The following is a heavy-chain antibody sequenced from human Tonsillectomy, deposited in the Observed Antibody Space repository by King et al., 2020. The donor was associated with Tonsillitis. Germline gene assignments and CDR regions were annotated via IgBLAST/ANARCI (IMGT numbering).Heavy chain of an antibody. J-gene: IGHJ5*02. CDR3: ARDVEGLGYCSSGVCRWWFNP. D-gene: IGHD2-8*01. CDR1: GGTFSSYA. CDR2: IIPIFGTT. Sequence: VQLVESGAEVKKPGSSVKVSCKASGGTFSSYAISWVRQAPGQGLEWMGGIIPIFGTTNSAQKFQGRVTITADESTSTAYMELSSLRSEDTAMYYCARDVEGLGYCSSGVCRWWFNPWGQGTLVTVSS. V-gene: IGHV1-69*01.